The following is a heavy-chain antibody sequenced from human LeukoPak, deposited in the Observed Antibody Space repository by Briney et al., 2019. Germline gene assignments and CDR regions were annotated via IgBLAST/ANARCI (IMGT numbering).Heavy chain of an antibody. CDR2: ISGSGGST. Sequence: GGSLRLSCAASGFTFSSYAMSWVRQAPGKGLEWVSAISGSGGSTYYADSVKGRFTISRDNSKNTLYLQMNSLRAKDTAVYYCAKDEEWELLNYFDYWGQGTLVTVSS. D-gene: IGHD1-26*01. V-gene: IGHV3-23*01. CDR3: AKDEEWELLNYFDY. J-gene: IGHJ4*02. CDR1: GFTFSSYA.